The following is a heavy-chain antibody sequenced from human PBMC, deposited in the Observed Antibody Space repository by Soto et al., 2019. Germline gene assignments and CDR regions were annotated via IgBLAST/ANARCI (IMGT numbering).Heavy chain of an antibody. CDR3: ARESGDFWSGYGYYYYSGMDV. V-gene: IGHV4-4*07. CDR2: IYTSGST. CDR1: GGSISSYY. Sequence: SETLSLTCTVSGGSISSYYWSWIRQPAGKGLEWIGRIYTSGSTNYNPSLKSRVTMSVDTSKNQFSLKLSSVTAADTAVYYCARESGDFWSGYGYYYYSGMDVWGQGXTVTVSS. J-gene: IGHJ6*02. D-gene: IGHD3-3*01.